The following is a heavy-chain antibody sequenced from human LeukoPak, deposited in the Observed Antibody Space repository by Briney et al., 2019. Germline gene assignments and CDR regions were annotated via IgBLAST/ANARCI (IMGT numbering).Heavy chain of an antibody. D-gene: IGHD5-12*01. CDR1: GGSFSGYY. Sequence: KSSETLSLTCAVYGGSFSGYYWSWIRQPPGKGLEWIGEINHSGSTNYNPSLKSRVTISVDTSKNQFSLKLSSVTAAGTAVYYCAREFFTEEMATIPFDPWGQGTLVTVSS. CDR2: INHSGST. CDR3: AREFFTEEMATIPFDP. V-gene: IGHV4-34*01. J-gene: IGHJ5*02.